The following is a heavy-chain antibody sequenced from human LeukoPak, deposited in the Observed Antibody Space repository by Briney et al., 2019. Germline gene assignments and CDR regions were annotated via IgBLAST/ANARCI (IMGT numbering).Heavy chain of an antibody. CDR1: GFTFSSYA. CDR2: IWYDGSKE. J-gene: IGHJ6*02. D-gene: IGHD1-1*01. V-gene: IGHV3-33*08. Sequence: GGSQRLSCAASGFTFSSYAMSWVRQAPGKGLEWVAVIWYDGSKEYYADFVKGRFTISRDNSKNTLYLQMNSLRVEDTAVYYCARWNQGHGLDVWGQGTTVTVSS. CDR3: ARWNQGHGLDV.